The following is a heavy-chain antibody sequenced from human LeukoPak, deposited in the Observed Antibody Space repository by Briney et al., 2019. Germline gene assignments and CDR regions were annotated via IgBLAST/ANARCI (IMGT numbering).Heavy chain of an antibody. CDR1: GFTFSSYE. Sequence: PGGSLRLSCAASGFTFSSYEMNWVRQAPGKGLEWVSYISSSGSTIYYADSVKGRFTISRDNAKNSLYLQMNSLRAEDTAVYYCARAVRYLGQDAFDIWGQGTMVTVSS. J-gene: IGHJ3*02. CDR3: ARAVRYLGQDAFDI. CDR2: ISSSGSTI. V-gene: IGHV3-48*03. D-gene: IGHD4-17*01.